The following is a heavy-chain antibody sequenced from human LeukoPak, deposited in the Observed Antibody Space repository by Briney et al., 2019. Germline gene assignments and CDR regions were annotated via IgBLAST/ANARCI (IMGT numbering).Heavy chain of an antibody. J-gene: IGHJ4*02. CDR3: ARHGDYGDFRYFDY. D-gene: IGHD4-17*01. Sequence: SETLSLTCTVSGGSISSYYWSWIRQPPGKGLEWIGYIYYSGSTNYNPSLKSRVTISVDTSKNQFSLKLSSVTAADTAVYYCARHGDYGDFRYFDYWGQGTLVTVSS. CDR1: GGSISSYY. V-gene: IGHV4-59*08. CDR2: IYYSGST.